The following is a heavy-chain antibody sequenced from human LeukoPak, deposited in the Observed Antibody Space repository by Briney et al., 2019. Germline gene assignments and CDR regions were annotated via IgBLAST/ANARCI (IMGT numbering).Heavy chain of an antibody. Sequence: QPGGSLRLSCAASGLTFSGHEMNCVRQAPGKGLEWLSYINSRGNTVYYADSVKGRFTVSRDNAKNLMYLQMDSLRAKDTAIYYCARDEAWLPDYWGQGTLVTVSS. J-gene: IGHJ4*02. CDR2: INSRGNTV. D-gene: IGHD5-24*01. CDR3: ARDEAWLPDY. V-gene: IGHV3-48*03. CDR1: GLTFSGHE.